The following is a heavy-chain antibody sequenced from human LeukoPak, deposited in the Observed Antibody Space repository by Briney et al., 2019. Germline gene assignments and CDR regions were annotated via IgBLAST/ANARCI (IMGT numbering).Heavy chain of an antibody. D-gene: IGHD6-19*01. Sequence: PSETLSLTCTVSGGSMTNYYWSWIRQPPGKGLEWIGYIYYSGNTNYNPSLKSRVTISVDTSKNQFSLKLSSVTAADTAVYYCARAYSSGWYLSHGMDVWGQGTTVTVSS. CDR1: GGSMTNYY. V-gene: IGHV4-59*01. CDR2: IYYSGNT. J-gene: IGHJ6*02. CDR3: ARAYSSGWYLSHGMDV.